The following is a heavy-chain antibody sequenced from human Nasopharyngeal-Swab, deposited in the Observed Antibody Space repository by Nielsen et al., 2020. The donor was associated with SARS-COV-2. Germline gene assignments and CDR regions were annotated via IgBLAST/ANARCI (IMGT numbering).Heavy chain of an antibody. CDR3: TRLRSSSSDDAFDD. J-gene: IGHJ3*01. CDR1: GFTFSASA. CDR2: IRGKADNYST. Sequence: GESLKISCAASGFTFSASAMHWVRQAPGKGLEWVGRIRGKADNYSTAYTASMKGRFTISRDDSKNTAYLQKNSLKTEDTAVSYCTRLRSSSSDDAFDDWGQGTMVTGSS. D-gene: IGHD6-6*01. V-gene: IGHV3-73*01.